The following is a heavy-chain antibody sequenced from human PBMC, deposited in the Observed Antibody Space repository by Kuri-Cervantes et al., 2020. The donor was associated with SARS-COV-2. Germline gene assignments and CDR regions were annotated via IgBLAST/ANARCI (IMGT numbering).Heavy chain of an antibody. CDR2: ISGSGGST. CDR3: AKDRVPAAVQYYYYGMDV. V-gene: IGHV3-23*01. Sequence: LSLTCAASGFTVSSNYMSWVRQAPGKGLEWVSAISGSGGSTYYADSVKGRFTLSRDNSKNTLYLQMNSLSAEDTAVYYCAKDRVPAAVQYYYYGMDVWGQGTTVTVSS. J-gene: IGHJ6*02. D-gene: IGHD2-2*02. CDR1: GFTVSSNY.